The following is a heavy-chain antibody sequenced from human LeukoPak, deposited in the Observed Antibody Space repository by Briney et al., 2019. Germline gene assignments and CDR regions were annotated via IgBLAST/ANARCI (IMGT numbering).Heavy chain of an antibody. CDR3: AKVPYCSGGSCYSYYFDY. CDR2: ISGSGGST. D-gene: IGHD2-15*01. CDR1: GFTFSSYA. V-gene: IGHV3-23*01. Sequence: SGGSLRLSCAASGFTFSSYAMSWVRQAPGKGLEWVSAISGSGGSTYYADSVKGRFTISRDNSKNTLYLQMNSLRAEGTAVYYCAKVPYCSGGSCYSYYFDYWGQGTLVTVSS. J-gene: IGHJ4*02.